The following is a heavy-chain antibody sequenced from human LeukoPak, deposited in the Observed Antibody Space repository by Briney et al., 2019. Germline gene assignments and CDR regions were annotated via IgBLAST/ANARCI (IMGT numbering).Heavy chain of an antibody. CDR3: AKDKDYGYYMDV. D-gene: IGHD3-16*01. V-gene: IGHV3-33*06. Sequence: PGRSLRLSCAASGFTFSSCGMHWVRQAPGKGLEWVAVIWYDGSDKYYADSVKGRFTISRDNSKNTLYLQMNSLRAEDTAVYYCAKDKDYGYYMDVWGKGTTVTVSS. J-gene: IGHJ6*03. CDR1: GFTFSSCG. CDR2: IWYDGSDK.